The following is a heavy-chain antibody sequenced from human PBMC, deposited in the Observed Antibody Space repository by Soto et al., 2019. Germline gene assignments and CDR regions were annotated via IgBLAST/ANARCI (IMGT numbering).Heavy chain of an antibody. J-gene: IGHJ4*02. Sequence: GGSLRLSCAASGFIFTRYSMNWVRQAPGKGLEWVPSISSTTNYIYYGDSMKGRFTISRDNAKNSLYLEMNSLRAEDTAVYYCARESEDLTSNFDYWGKGTLVTVSS. CDR3: ARESEDLTSNFDY. V-gene: IGHV3-21*06. CDR1: GFIFTRYS. CDR2: ISSTTNYI.